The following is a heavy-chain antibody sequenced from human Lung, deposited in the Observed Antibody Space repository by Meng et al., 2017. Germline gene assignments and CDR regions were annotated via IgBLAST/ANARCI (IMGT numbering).Heavy chain of an antibody. Sequence: VQLQQWGAGLLNTPETLSLTCVVAGGSFSDYYWSWIRQPPGKGLERIGEINHSGSTNYNPSLESRATISVDTSQNNLSLKLSSVTAADSAVYYCARGPTTMAHDFDYWGQGTLVTVSS. CDR2: INHSGST. J-gene: IGHJ4*02. V-gene: IGHV4-34*01. CDR3: ARGPTTMAHDFDY. D-gene: IGHD4-11*01. CDR1: GGSFSDYY.